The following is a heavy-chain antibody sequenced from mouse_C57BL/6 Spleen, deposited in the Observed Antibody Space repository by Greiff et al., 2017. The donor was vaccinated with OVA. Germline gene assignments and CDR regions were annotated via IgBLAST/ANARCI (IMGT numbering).Heavy chain of an antibody. J-gene: IGHJ2*01. Sequence: QVQLQQPGAELVKPGASVKLSCKASGYTFTSYWMHWVQQRPGRGLEWIGRIDPNSGGTTYNEKFKSKATLTVDKPSSTAYMQLSRLTSGDAAVDYCARVGSPYYFDDWGKGTTLTVSS. CDR1: GYTFTSYW. CDR2: IDPNSGGT. CDR3: ARVGSPYYFDD. V-gene: IGHV1-72*01.